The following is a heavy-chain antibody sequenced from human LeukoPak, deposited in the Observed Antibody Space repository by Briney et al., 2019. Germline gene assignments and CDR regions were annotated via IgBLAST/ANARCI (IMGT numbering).Heavy chain of an antibody. Sequence: SETLSLTSTVSGGSISNNNYYWGWIRPPPGKGLEWIGTIYYSGSTYYNPSLKSRVTISVDTSRNQFSLKLSSVTAADTAVYYCARRSYYDSSGYYYYWGQGTLVTVSS. CDR2: IYYSGST. V-gene: IGHV4-39*01. CDR1: GGSISNNNYY. J-gene: IGHJ4*02. CDR3: ARRSYYDSSGYYYY. D-gene: IGHD3-22*01.